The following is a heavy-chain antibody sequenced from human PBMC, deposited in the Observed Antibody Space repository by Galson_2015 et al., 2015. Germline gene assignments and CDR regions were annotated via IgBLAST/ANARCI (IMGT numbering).Heavy chain of an antibody. V-gene: IGHV1-24*01. J-gene: IGHJ4*02. CDR1: GKYTLSEVS. D-gene: IGHD4-23*01. CDR2: PDPDYGRP. CDR3: ATDPGDYGGNTLYY. Sequence: SVKVSCKVSGKYTLSEVSVHWVRQPPGKGLEWMGSPDPDYGRPTYAQNFQGRVTVTEDRSTNTVYLGLSSLQSDDTALYYCATDPGDYGGNTLYYWGQGTLVTVSS.